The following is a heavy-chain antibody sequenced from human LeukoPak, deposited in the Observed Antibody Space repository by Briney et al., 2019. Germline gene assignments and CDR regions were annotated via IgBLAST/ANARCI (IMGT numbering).Heavy chain of an antibody. V-gene: IGHV4-39*01. J-gene: IGHJ4*02. CDR1: GDSIGSSSYY. CDR2: IYYSGST. D-gene: IGHD5-18*01. Sequence: PSETLSLTCTVSGDSIGSSSYYWAWIRQPPGKGLEWIGSIYYSGSTYYTPSLKSRVTISVETSKNKFSLKVRSVTAADTAVYYCARQTWIELWHFDYWGQGALVTVSS. CDR3: ARQTWIELWHFDY.